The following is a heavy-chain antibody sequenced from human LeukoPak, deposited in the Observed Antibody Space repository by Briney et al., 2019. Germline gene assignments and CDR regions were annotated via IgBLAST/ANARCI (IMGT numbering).Heavy chain of an antibody. CDR3: AGVGSMSGTCYSGYFDF. V-gene: IGHV4-34*01. CDR1: GGSLRGYN. Sequence: TSETLSLTCAVYGGSLRGYNWGWICQPPGKGLEWIAEINHSGSTNYNPSLKSRVTISVDTSKNQFSLNLSSVTAADTAVYYCAGVGSMSGTCYSGYFDFWGQGTLVTVSS. D-gene: IGHD2-15*01. J-gene: IGHJ4*02. CDR2: INHSGST.